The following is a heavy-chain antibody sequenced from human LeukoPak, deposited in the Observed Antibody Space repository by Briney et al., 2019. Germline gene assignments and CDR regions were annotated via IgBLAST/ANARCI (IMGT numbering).Heavy chain of an antibody. CDR1: GGSISGGGYY. CDR3: ASPNCSGGSCYVDY. CDR2: IYYSGST. D-gene: IGHD2-15*01. J-gene: IGHJ4*02. Sequence: PSETLSLTCTVSGGSISGGGYYWSWIRQHPGKGLEWIGYIYYSGSTYYNPSLKSRVTISVDTSKNQFSLKLSSVTAADTAVYYCASPNCSGGSCYVDYWGQGTLVTVSS. V-gene: IGHV4-31*03.